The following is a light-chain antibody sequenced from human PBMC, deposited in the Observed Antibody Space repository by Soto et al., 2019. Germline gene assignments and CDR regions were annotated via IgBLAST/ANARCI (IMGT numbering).Light chain of an antibody. CDR3: QQYSSYPLT. Sequence: DIQMTQSPSTLSASVGDRVTITCRASQSISSWLAWHQQKSGKAPKLLIYKASNLESGVPSRFSGSGSGTKFTLTISSLQPDDFATYCCQQYSSYPLTFGGGTKVDIK. V-gene: IGKV1-5*03. CDR1: QSISSW. CDR2: KAS. J-gene: IGKJ4*01.